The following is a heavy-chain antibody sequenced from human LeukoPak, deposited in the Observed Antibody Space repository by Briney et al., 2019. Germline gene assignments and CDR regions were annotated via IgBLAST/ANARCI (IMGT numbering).Heavy chain of an antibody. Sequence: ASVKVSCKASGYTFTSYDINWVRQATGQGLEWMGWMNPNSGNTGYAQKFQGRVTMTRNTSISTAYMELSSLRSEDTAVYYCARYVRSWTPDYYYYGMDVWGQGTTVTVSS. CDR2: MNPNSGNT. V-gene: IGHV1-8*01. D-gene: IGHD3/OR15-3a*01. J-gene: IGHJ6*02. CDR3: ARYVRSWTPDYYYYGMDV. CDR1: GYTFTSYD.